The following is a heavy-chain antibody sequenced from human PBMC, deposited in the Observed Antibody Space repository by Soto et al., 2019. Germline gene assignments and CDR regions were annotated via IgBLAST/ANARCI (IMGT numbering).Heavy chain of an antibody. CDR3: AKSLWVGATTEGIDY. Sequence: EVQLLEPGGTLVQPGGSLRLSCAASGFTFSTYAMNWVRQAPGKGLEWVSGIGASGGSTYYSDSLKGRFTISRDNSRNTVFLQMKSLRAEDTAVYYCAKSLWVGATTEGIDYWGQGTLVTVSS. V-gene: IGHV3-23*01. CDR1: GFTFSTYA. CDR2: IGASGGST. D-gene: IGHD1-26*01. J-gene: IGHJ4*02.